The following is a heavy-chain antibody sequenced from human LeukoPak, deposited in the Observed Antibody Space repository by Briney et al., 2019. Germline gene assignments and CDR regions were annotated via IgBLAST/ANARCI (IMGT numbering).Heavy chain of an antibody. CDR1: GDSVSSNTAA. V-gene: IGHV6-1*01. Sequence: SQTLSLTCAIFGDSVSSNTAAWNWIRQSPSRGLEWLGRTYYRSTWYNDYAVSVRSRITINPDTSKSQFSLQLNSVTPEDTAVYYCARARLHHNYGSGTSFDYWGQGTLVTVSS. D-gene: IGHD3-10*01. CDR3: ARARLHHNYGSGTSFDY. J-gene: IGHJ4*02. CDR2: TYYRSTWYN.